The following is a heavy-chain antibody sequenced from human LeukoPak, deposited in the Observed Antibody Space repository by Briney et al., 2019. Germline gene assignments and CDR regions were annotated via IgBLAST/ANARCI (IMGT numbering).Heavy chain of an antibody. J-gene: IGHJ4*02. CDR2: ISGSGGST. V-gene: IGHV3-23*01. Sequence: PGGSLRLSCAASGFTFRPYAMSWVRQAPGKGLEWVSGISGSGGSTDYADFVKGRFTISRDNSKNTLYLQMNSLRAEDTAVYYCAKTPVWVTHQPSYYDILTGYFDYWGQGTLVTVSS. CDR1: GFTFRPYA. CDR3: AKTPVWVTHQPSYYDILTGYFDY. D-gene: IGHD3-9*01.